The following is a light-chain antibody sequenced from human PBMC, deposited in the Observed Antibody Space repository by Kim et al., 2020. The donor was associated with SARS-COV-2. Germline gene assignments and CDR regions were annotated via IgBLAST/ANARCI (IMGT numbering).Light chain of an antibody. CDR3: SSYTSISSLGV. CDR1: SSDVGGYNY. V-gene: IGLV2-14*03. J-gene: IGLJ2*01. CDR2: DVN. Sequence: QSALTQPASMSGSPGQSITISCSGTSSDVGGYNYVSWYQQHPGKAPKLMIYDVNNRPSGVSHRFFGSKSGNTASLTISGLQAEDEADYYCSSYTSISSLGVFGGGTQLTVL.